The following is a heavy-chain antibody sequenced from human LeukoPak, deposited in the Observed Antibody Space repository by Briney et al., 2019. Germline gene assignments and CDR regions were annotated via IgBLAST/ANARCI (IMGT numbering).Heavy chain of an antibody. V-gene: IGHV3-30*02. D-gene: IGHD3-10*01. CDR2: VRNDGSDK. CDR3: AKHYYGSGSQKYYFDY. Sequence: GGSLRLSCAASGFVFGDYGMHWVRQAPGKGLEWVTMVRNDGSDKYYADSVKGRFTISRDNSKNTLYLQMNSLRPEDTAVCYCAKHYYGSGSQKYYFDYWGQGTLVTVSS. CDR1: GFVFGDYG. J-gene: IGHJ4*02.